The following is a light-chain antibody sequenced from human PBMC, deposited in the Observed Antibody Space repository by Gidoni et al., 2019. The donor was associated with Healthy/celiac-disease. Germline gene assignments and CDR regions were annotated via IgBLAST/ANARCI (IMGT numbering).Light chain of an antibody. CDR2: GAS. V-gene: IGKV3-15*01. Sequence: EIVMTQSPATLSVSPGERATLSCRASQSVSSNLAWYQQKPVQAPRLLIYGASTRATGIPARFSGSGSGTEFTLTISSLQSEDFAVYYCQQYNNWPPGVTFGPXTKVDIK. CDR1: QSVSSN. J-gene: IGKJ3*01. CDR3: QQYNNWPPGVT.